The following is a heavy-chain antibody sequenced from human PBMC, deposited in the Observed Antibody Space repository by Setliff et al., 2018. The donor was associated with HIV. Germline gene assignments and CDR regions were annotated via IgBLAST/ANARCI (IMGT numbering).Heavy chain of an antibody. V-gene: IGHV4-59*08. Sequence: SETLSLTCTVSGGSICSYYWSWIRQPPGKALEWIGYIYTSGSTNYNPPLKSRVTISVDTSKNQFSLKLSSVTAADTAGYYCARHGDGTKYNYYYYMDVWGKGTTVTVSS. CDR1: GGSICSYY. CDR3: ARHGDGTKYNYYYYMDV. CDR2: IYTSGST. J-gene: IGHJ6*03. D-gene: IGHD1-7*01.